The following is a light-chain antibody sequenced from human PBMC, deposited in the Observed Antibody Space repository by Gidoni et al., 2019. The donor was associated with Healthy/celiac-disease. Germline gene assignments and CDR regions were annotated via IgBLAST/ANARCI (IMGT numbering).Light chain of an antibody. CDR2: LGS. V-gene: IGKV2-28*01. Sequence: DILMTQSPLSLPVTPGEPASISCRSSQSLLHSNGYNYLDWYLKKPGQSPQLLIYLGSNRASGVPDRLSGSGSGTDFTLKISRVEAEDVGVYYCMQALQTPWTFGQGTKVEIK. J-gene: IGKJ1*01. CDR1: QSLLHSNGYNY. CDR3: MQALQTPWT.